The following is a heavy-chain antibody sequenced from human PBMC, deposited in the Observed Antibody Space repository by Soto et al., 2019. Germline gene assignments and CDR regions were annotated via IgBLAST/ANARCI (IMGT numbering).Heavy chain of an antibody. CDR3: ARRADYYDSSGYYYVGYYFDY. Sequence: GESLKISCKGSGYSFTSYWIGWVRQMPGKGLEWMGIIYPGDSDTRYSPSFQGQVTISADKSISTAYLQWSSLKASDTAMYYCARRADYYDSSGYYYVGYYFDYWGQGTLVTVSS. CDR1: GYSFTSYW. D-gene: IGHD3-22*01. J-gene: IGHJ4*02. V-gene: IGHV5-51*01. CDR2: IYPGDSDT.